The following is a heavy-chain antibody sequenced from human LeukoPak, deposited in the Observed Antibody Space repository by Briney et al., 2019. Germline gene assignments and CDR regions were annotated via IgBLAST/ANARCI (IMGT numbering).Heavy chain of an antibody. V-gene: IGHV4-4*02. CDR1: GFIFSTYW. D-gene: IGHD3-10*01. J-gene: IGHJ3*02. CDR2: IHYSGAT. Sequence: GSLRLSCEASGFIFSTYWLGWVRQVPGKGLEWIGEIHYSGATSYNPSVKSRATISGDTSKNRFSLRLTSVTAADAAVYYCARGVLSIYYFDIWGQGSLVTVS. CDR3: ARGVLSIYYFDI.